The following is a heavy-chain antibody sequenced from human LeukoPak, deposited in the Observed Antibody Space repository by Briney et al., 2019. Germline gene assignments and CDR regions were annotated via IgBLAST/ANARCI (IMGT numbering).Heavy chain of an antibody. V-gene: IGHV4-30-4*07. J-gene: IGHJ4*01. D-gene: IGHD3-22*01. CDR1: GVSISGGGYS. CDR2: IYYSGST. CDR3: ARVYYDSSGYFTGEYYFDY. Sequence: PRTLSLTRAVSGVSISGGGYSGSWICQPPGKGLEWIVYIYYSGSTYYSPSLKSRVTIPPDTSRNQFYLKLNSVTAADTAVYYCARVYYDSSGYFTGEYYFDYWGQGTLVTVSS.